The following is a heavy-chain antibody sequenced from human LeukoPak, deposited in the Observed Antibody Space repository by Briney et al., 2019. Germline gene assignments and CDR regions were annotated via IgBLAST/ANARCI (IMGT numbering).Heavy chain of an antibody. CDR3: ARNYSRSPGGLNYFDY. Sequence: PSETLSLTCSVSGGSISSYYWSWIRQPPGKGLEWIGYIYYSGSTNYNPSLKSRVTISVDTSKNQFSLKLSSVTAADTAVYYCARNYSRSPGGLNYFDYWGQGSLVTVSS. CDR1: GGSISSYY. V-gene: IGHV4-59*08. J-gene: IGHJ4*02. D-gene: IGHD6-6*01. CDR2: IYYSGST.